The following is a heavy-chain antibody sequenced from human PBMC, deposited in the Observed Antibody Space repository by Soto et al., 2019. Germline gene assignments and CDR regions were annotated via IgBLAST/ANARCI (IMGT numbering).Heavy chain of an antibody. V-gene: IGHV4-59*01. CDR3: ARARGYCSGGSCHGHDAFDI. D-gene: IGHD2-15*01. Sequence: PSETLSLTCTVSGGSISSYYWSWIRQPPGKGLEWIGYIYYSGSTNYNPSLKSRVTISVDTSKNQFSLKLSSVTAADTAVYYCARARGYCSGGSCHGHDAFDIWGQGTMVTVSS. CDR2: IYYSGST. CDR1: GGSISSYY. J-gene: IGHJ3*02.